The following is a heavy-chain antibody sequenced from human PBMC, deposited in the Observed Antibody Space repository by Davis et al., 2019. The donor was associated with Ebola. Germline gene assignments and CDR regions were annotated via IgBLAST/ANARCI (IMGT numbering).Heavy chain of an antibody. CDR1: GFTFSSYE. J-gene: IGHJ4*02. D-gene: IGHD5-12*01. Sequence: GESLKISCAASGFTFSSYEMNWVRQAPGKGLEWVSYISSSGRTIYYADSVKGRFTISRDNAKNSLYLQMNSLRAEDTAVYYCARQGYRQKIDYWGQGALVTVSS. CDR2: ISSSGRTI. CDR3: ARQGYRQKIDY. V-gene: IGHV3-48*03.